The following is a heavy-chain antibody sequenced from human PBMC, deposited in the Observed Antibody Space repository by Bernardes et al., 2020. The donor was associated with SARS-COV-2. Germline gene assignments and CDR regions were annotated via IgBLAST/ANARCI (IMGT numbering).Heavy chain of an antibody. J-gene: IGHJ4*02. CDR3: ARRSASNWSHDY. Sequence: VGSLSLSCAASGLTVNTSYMTWVRQAPGKGLEWVSVIYRGGATNYADSVKGRFTISRDNSKNTLYLQMNSLRPEDTALYYCARRSASNWSHDYWGQGTLVTVSS. CDR1: GLTVNTSY. CDR2: IYRGGAT. D-gene: IGHD6-13*01. V-gene: IGHV3-66*02.